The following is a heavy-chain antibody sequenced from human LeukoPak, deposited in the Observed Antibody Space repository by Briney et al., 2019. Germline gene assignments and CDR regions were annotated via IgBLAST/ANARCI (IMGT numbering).Heavy chain of an antibody. J-gene: IGHJ4*02. D-gene: IGHD6-19*01. V-gene: IGHV3-49*03. CDR3: TRHPPGIAGGGTREEY. CDR1: GFTFGDYA. CDR2: IRSKAYGGTT. Sequence: GGSLRLSCTASGFTFGDYAMSWFRQAPGKGLELVGFIRSKAYGGTTEYAASVKGRFTISRDDSKSIAYLQMNSLKTEDTAVYYCTRHPPGIAGGGTREEYWGQGTLVTVAS.